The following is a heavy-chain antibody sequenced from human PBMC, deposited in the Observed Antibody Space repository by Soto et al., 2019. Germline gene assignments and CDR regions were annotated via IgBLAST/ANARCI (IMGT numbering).Heavy chain of an antibody. V-gene: IGHV1-3*01. CDR3: ARGDFYDIHDY. Sequence: QVHLVQSGAEVKKPGASVKVSCKASGYTFTSYAIHLVRQAPGQRLEWMGWINAGNGNTKYSQKFQGRVTITRDTSASTAYMELSSLRSEDTAVYYCARGDFYDIHDYWGQGTLVTVSS. CDR2: INAGNGNT. CDR1: GYTFTSYA. D-gene: IGHD3-22*01. J-gene: IGHJ4*02.